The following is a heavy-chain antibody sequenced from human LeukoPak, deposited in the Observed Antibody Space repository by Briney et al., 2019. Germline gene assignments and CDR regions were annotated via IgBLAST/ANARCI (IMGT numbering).Heavy chain of an antibody. J-gene: IGHJ4*02. D-gene: IGHD2-2*02. CDR3: ARGRYCSSTSCYIRHVDY. V-gene: IGHV1-8*01. CDR2: MNPNSGNT. Sequence: ASVKVSCKASGYTFTSYDINWVRQATGQGLEWMGWMNPNSGNTGYAQKFQGRVTMTRNTSISTAYMELSSLRSEDTAVYYCARGRYCSSTSCYIRHVDYWGQGTLVTVSS. CDR1: GYTFTSYD.